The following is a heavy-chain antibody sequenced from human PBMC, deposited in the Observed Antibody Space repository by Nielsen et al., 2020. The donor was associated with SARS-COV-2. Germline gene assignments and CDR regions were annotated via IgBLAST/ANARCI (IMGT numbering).Heavy chain of an antibody. CDR1: GFTFSSYA. J-gene: IGHJ4*02. V-gene: IGHV3-30-3*01. D-gene: IGHD3-22*01. Sequence: GESLKISCAASGFTFSSYAMHWVRQAPGKGLEWVAVISYDGSNKYYADSVKGRFTISRDNSKNTLYLQMNSLRAEDTAVYYCARGLPDYYAISDHAPRWGQGTLVTVSS. CDR2: ISYDGSNK. CDR3: ARGLPDYYAISDHAPR.